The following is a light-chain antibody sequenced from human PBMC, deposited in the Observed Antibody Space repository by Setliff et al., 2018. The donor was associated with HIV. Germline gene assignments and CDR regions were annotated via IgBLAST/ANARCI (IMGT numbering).Light chain of an antibody. CDR3: CSSAGSNIPYV. Sequence: QSALTQPASVSGSPGHSITISCTGSNNNLGSYNLVSWYQQLPGKAPKLLIYKDNKRPSGISNRFSGSKSGYTASLTISGLQADDEADYYCCSSAGSNIPYVFGTGTKVTVL. CDR1: NNNLGSYNL. J-gene: IGLJ1*01. CDR2: KDN. V-gene: IGLV2-23*01.